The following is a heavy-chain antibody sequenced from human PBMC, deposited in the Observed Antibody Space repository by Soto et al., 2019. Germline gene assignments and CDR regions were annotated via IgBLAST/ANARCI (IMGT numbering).Heavy chain of an antibody. CDR2: IYYSGST. V-gene: IGHV4-39*01. CDR3: ARHPRYFDWLLDYYYYGMDV. CDR1: GGSISSSSYY. Sequence: SETLSLTCTVSGGSISSSSYYWGWIRQPPRKGQDWFGSIYYSGSTYYNPSLKSRVTISVDTSKNQFSLKLSSVTAADTAVYYCARHPRYFDWLLDYYYYGMDVWGQGTTVTVSS. J-gene: IGHJ6*02. D-gene: IGHD3-9*01.